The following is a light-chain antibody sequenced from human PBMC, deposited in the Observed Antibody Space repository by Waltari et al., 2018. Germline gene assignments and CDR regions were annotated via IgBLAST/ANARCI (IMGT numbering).Light chain of an antibody. CDR2: GTS. CDR1: SSNIGAGSD. CDR3: QSYGSTLTGSV. Sequence: QSVLTQPPSVSGAPGQRVTISCSGSSSNIGAGSDVHWYQQLPGTAPKLLIYGTSCRPSGGPDRCSGSTSGTSASLAITGLQAEDEADYCFQSYGSTLTGSVFGGGTKLTVL. J-gene: IGLJ3*02. V-gene: IGLV1-40*01.